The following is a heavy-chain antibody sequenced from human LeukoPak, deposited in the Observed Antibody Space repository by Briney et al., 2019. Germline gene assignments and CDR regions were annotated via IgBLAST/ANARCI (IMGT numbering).Heavy chain of an antibody. CDR1: GFSFSDNY. CDR2: ISNSGSYT. D-gene: IGHD1-26*01. J-gene: IGHJ4*02. V-gene: IGHV3-11*06. CDR3: ARDDVGVDY. Sequence: GGSLRLSCAASGFSFSDNYMSWIRQAPGKGLEWVSYISNSGSYTNYPDSVKGRFTISRDNVKNSLYLQMNSLRAEDTAVYYCARDDVGVDYWGQGTLVTVSS.